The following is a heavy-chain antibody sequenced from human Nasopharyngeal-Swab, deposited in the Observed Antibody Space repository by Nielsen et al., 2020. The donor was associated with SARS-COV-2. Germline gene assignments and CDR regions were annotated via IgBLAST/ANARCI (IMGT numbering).Heavy chain of an antibody. D-gene: IGHD6-19*01. V-gene: IGHV4-34*01. CDR3: VREGRYGSGWYYFDY. CDR1: GGSLSNFF. J-gene: IGHJ4*02. CDR2: INHSGST. Sequence: GSLRLSCAVYGGSLSNFFWSWIRQPPGKGLEWIGEINHSGSTNYNPSLKSRVTISVDTSKNQFSLKMRSVTAADTAVYYCVREGRYGSGWYYFDYWGQGTLVTVSS.